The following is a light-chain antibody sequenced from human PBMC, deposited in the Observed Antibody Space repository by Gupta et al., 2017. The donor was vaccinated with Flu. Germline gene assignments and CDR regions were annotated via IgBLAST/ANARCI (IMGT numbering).Light chain of an antibody. CDR2: GNN. CDR3: SAWDDSLNGHYV. CDR1: SSNIGSNT. V-gene: IGLV1-44*01. Sequence: QSVLAQPPSASGTPGQRVTISCSGSSSNIGSNTVNWYQQVPSAAPKLLIYGNNQRPSGVPARFSCSKSGTSASLAISGLQSEDEADYYCSAWDDSLNGHYVFGTGTRVTVL. J-gene: IGLJ1*01.